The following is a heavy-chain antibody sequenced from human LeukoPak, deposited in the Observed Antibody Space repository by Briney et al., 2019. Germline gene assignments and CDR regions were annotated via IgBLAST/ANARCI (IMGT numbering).Heavy chain of an antibody. D-gene: IGHD6-13*01. CDR2: IYYSGST. CDR3: ARGSPYSSSWFDF. Sequence: PSETLSLTCTVSGGSISSYYWSWIRQPPGKGLEWIGYIYYSGSTNYNPSLKSRVTVSADTSKNQLSLKLSSVTAADTAVYYCARGSPYSSSWFDFWGQGTLVTVSS. CDR1: GGSISSYY. J-gene: IGHJ4*02. V-gene: IGHV4-59*12.